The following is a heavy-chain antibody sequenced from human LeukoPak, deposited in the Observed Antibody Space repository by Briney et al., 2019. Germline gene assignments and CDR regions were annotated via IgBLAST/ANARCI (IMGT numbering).Heavy chain of an antibody. CDR1: GGSISSYY. Sequence: SETLSLTCTVSGGSISSYYWSWLRQPPGKGLEWIGYIYYSGSTNYNPSLKSRVSISVDTSKNQFYLKLSSVTAADTAVYYCAAYRFPGIAARQNWFDPWGQGTLVTVSS. CDR2: IYYSGST. D-gene: IGHD6-6*01. J-gene: IGHJ5*02. V-gene: IGHV4-59*01. CDR3: AAYRFPGIAARQNWFDP.